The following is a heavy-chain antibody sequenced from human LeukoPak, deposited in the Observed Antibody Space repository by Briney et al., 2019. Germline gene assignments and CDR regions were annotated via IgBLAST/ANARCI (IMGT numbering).Heavy chain of an antibody. CDR3: AREVSRDGYMEGFDY. Sequence: PGRSLRLSCAASGFTFSSYAMHWVRQAPGKGLEWVAVISYDGSNKYYADSVKGRFTISRDNSKNTLYLQMNSLRAEDTAVYYCAREVSRDGYMEGFDYWGQGTLVTVSS. J-gene: IGHJ4*02. D-gene: IGHD5-24*01. CDR2: ISYDGSNK. CDR1: GFTFSSYA. V-gene: IGHV3-30*04.